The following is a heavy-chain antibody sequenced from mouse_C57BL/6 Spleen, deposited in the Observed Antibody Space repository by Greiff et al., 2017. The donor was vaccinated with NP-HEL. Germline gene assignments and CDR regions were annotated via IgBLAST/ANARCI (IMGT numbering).Heavy chain of an antibody. CDR3: ARGDNFCAMDY. CDR2: IDPANGNT. V-gene: IGHV14-3*01. D-gene: IGHD1-3*01. J-gene: IGHJ4*01. Sequence: VQLQQSVAELVRPGASVKLSCTASGFNIKNSSMHWVKQRPEQGLEWIGRIDPANGNTKYAPKFQGKATITADTSSNTAYLQLSSLTSEDAAIYYCARGDNFCAMDYWGQGTTVTVSS. CDR1: GFNIKNSS.